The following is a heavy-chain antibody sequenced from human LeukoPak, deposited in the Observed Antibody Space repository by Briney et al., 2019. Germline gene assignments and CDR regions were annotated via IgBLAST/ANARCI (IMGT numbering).Heavy chain of an antibody. CDR3: ARPTSRFGEPTNNWFDP. CDR2: ISYDGSNK. Sequence: GRSLRLSCAASGFTFSSYAMHWVRQAPGKGLEWVAVISYDGSNKYYADSVKGRFTISRDNSKNTLYLQMNSLRAEDTAVYYCARPTSRFGEPTNNWFDPWGQGTLVTVSS. D-gene: IGHD3-10*01. J-gene: IGHJ5*02. V-gene: IGHV3-30-3*01. CDR1: GFTFSSYA.